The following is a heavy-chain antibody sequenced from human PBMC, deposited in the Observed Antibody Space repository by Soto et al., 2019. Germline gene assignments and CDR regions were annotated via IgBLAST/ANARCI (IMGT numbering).Heavy chain of an antibody. CDR1: GGSISSSSYY. J-gene: IGHJ4*02. CDR2: FHYSGST. Sequence: SETLSLTCTVSGGSISSSSYYWDWIRQPPGKGLEWIGSFHYSGSTYYNPSLKSRVTISVDTSKNQFSLKLSSVTAADTAVYYCARSIRYYSDSSGYPDYWGQGTLVTVSS. V-gene: IGHV4-39*01. D-gene: IGHD3-22*01. CDR3: ARSIRYYSDSSGYPDY.